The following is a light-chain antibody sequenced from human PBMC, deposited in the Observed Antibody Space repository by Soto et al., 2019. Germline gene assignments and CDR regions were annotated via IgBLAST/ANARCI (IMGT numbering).Light chain of an antibody. CDR2: AAS. V-gene: IGKV1-27*01. CDR3: HKYNSALLT. CDR1: QGIYNY. Sequence: DIRMTQSPSSLSASVGDRVTITCRASQGIYNYLAWYQQKPGKAPKLLIYAASTLEAVVPSRFSGSGSGTDCTLTISSLQPEDVATYYYHKYNSALLTFGQGTRLEIK. J-gene: IGKJ5*01.